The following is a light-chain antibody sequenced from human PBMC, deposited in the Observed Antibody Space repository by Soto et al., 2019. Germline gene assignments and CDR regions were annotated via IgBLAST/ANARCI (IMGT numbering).Light chain of an antibody. CDR2: EDS. CDR3: CSHAGSSTYVV. J-gene: IGLJ2*01. V-gene: IGLV2-23*01. CDR1: SSDVGGYNL. Sequence: QSALTQPASVSGSPGQSIAISCTGTSSDVGGYNLVSWYQQHPGKAPKFLIYEDSKRPSGVSNRFSGSKSGNTASLTISGLQAEDEADYYCCSHAGSSTYVVFGGGTKSPS.